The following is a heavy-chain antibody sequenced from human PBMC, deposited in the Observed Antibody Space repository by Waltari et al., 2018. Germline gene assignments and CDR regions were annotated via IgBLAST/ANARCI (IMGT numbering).Heavy chain of an antibody. CDR1: GFTFDDSA. V-gene: IGHV3-9*01. Sequence: EVQLVESGGGLVQPGRSLRLSCAASGFTFDDSAMHWVRQAPGKGLEWVSGISWNSGSRGYADSVKGRFTISRDNAKNSLYLQMNSLRAEDTALYYCAGGNVVVSGIQEYYYYGMDVWGQGTTVTVSS. CDR3: AGGNVVVSGIQEYYYYGMDV. J-gene: IGHJ6*02. D-gene: IGHD2-21*01. CDR2: ISWNSGSR.